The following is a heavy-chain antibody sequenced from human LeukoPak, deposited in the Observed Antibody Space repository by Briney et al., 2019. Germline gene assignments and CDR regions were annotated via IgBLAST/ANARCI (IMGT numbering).Heavy chain of an antibody. CDR1: GFTFSSYA. V-gene: IGHV4-34*01. D-gene: IGHD6-13*01. J-gene: IGHJ4*02. Sequence: GSLRLSCAASGFTFSSYAMSWIRQPPGKGLEWIGEINHSGSTNYNPSLKSRVTISVDTSKNQFSLKLSSVTAADTAVYYCARAPSGYSFDYWGQGTLVTVSS. CDR3: ARAPSGYSFDY. CDR2: INHSGST.